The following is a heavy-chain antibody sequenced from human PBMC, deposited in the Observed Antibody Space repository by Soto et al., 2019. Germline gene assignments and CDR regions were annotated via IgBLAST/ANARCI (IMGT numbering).Heavy chain of an antibody. CDR1: GFTFSSYG. V-gene: IGHV3-30*18. D-gene: IGHD3-16*01. Sequence: GGSLRLSCAASGFTFSSYGMHWVRQAPGKGLEWVAVISYDGSNKYYADSVKGRFTISRDNSKNTLYLQMNSLRAEDTAVYYCAKDRPVRFWGQGTLVTVSS. J-gene: IGHJ4*02. CDR2: ISYDGSNK. CDR3: AKDRPVRF.